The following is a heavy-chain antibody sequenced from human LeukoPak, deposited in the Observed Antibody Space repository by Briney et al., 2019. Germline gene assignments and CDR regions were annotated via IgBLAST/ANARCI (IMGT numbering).Heavy chain of an antibody. CDR3: ARDGGGLYCTNGVCYNSWFDP. CDR2: MNPNSGNT. Sequence: GASVKVSCKASGYTFTSYDINWVRQATGQGLEWMGWMNPNSGNTGYAQKLQGRVTITTDESTSTAYMELSSLRSEDTAVYYCARDGGGLYCTNGVCYNSWFDPWGQGTLVTVSS. V-gene: IGHV1-8*03. J-gene: IGHJ5*02. CDR1: GYTFTSYD. D-gene: IGHD2-8*01.